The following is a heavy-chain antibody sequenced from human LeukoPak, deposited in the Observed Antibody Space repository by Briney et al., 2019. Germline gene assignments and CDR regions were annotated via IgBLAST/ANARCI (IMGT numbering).Heavy chain of an antibody. D-gene: IGHD4-23*01. V-gene: IGHV4-59*01. CDR3: ARYDSGNSNDAFDI. Sequence: RSSETLSLTCIVSGGSISSYYWSWIRQPPGKGLEWIGYIYNSGRTNYNPSLKSRVTISVDTSKNQFSLKLSSVTAADTAVYYCARYDSGNSNDAFDIWGHGTMVTVPS. CDR2: IYNSGRT. J-gene: IGHJ3*02. CDR1: GGSISSYY.